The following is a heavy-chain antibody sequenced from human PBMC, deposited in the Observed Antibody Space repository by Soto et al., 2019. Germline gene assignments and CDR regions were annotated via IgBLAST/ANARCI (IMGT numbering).Heavy chain of an antibody. V-gene: IGHV4-30-4*01. Sequence: SETLSLTCTVSGGSISSVDYYWSWIRQPPGKGLEWIGYIYYSGSTYYNPSLKGRVSISVDTSKNQFSLKLSSVTAADTAVYYCDRVPYSGTFYVDYWGQGTLVTVSS. CDR3: DRVPYSGTFYVDY. J-gene: IGHJ4*02. CDR1: GGSISSVDYY. D-gene: IGHD1-26*01. CDR2: IYYSGST.